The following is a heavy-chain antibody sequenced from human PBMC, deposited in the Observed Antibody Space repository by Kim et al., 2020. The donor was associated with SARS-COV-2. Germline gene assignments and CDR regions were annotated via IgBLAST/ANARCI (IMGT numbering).Heavy chain of an antibody. V-gene: IGHV3-9*01. CDR3: AKDTALYSSSWYGMDV. Sequence: DSVKVRFTISRDNAKNSLYLQMNSLRAEDTALYYCAKDTALYSSSWYGMDVWGQGTTVTVSS. D-gene: IGHD6-13*01. J-gene: IGHJ6*02.